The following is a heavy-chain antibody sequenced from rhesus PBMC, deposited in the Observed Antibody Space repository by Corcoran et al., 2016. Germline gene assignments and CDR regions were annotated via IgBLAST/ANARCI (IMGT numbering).Heavy chain of an antibody. V-gene: IGHV4-147*01. CDR1: GGSISSYW. CDR3: GRDDPERFGD. D-gene: IGHD5-24*01. Sequence: QVQLQESGPGLVKPSETLSLTCAVSGGSISSYWWGWIRQPPGKGLEGIGQIYGGSGSTPYNPALKSRSTISPDTPKDRFALRLSSVTAADTDVYYCGRDDPERFGDWGQGALVTVSS. CDR2: IYGGSGST. J-gene: IGHJ4*01.